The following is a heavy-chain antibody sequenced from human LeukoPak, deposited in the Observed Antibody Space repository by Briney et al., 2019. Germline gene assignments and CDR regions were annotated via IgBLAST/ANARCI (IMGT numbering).Heavy chain of an antibody. D-gene: IGHD3-10*01. Sequence: GGSLRLSCAASGFTFSNYAMSWVRQAPGKGLEWVSTISGSGDNTHYADSVKGRFTISRDNSKNTLYLQMNSLRAEDTAVYYCAKFLLGLGESRRSFDYWGQGTLVTVSS. CDR3: AKFLLGLGESRRSFDY. CDR1: GFTFSNYA. J-gene: IGHJ4*02. V-gene: IGHV3-23*01. CDR2: ISGSGDNT.